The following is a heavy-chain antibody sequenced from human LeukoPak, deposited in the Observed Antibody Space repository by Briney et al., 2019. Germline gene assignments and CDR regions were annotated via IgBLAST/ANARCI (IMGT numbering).Heavy chain of an antibody. CDR3: VRDKCFGDVRIRAFDI. V-gene: IGHV3-48*03. J-gene: IGHJ3*02. CDR1: GFTFSSYE. D-gene: IGHD3-10*01. CDR2: ISHTGSTI. Sequence: GGSLRLSCAASGFTFSSYEMDWVRQAPGKGLEWVPYISHTGSTIYYAESVKGRFTISRDNAKNSLYLQMNSLRAEDTAVYYCVRDKCFGDVRIRAFDIWGQGTMVTVSS.